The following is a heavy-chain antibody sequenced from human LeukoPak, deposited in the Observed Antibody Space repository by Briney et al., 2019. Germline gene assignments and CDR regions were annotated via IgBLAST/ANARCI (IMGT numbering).Heavy chain of an antibody. CDR3: ARPYSYGPFDASDI. D-gene: IGHD5-18*01. J-gene: IGHJ3*02. V-gene: IGHV4-38-2*02. CDR2: IYHSGST. CDR1: GYSISSGYY. Sequence: SETLSLTCTVSGYSISSGYYWGWIRQPPGKGLEWIGSIYHSGSTYYNPSLKSRVTISVDTSKNQFSLKLSSVTAADTAVYYCARPYSYGPFDASDIWGQGTMVTVSS.